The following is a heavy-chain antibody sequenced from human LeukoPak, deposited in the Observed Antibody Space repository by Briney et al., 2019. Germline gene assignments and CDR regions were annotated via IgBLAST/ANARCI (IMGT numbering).Heavy chain of an antibody. J-gene: IGHJ4*02. CDR3: ARNAGGGYYFDY. CDR2: ISSSSSYI. V-gene: IGHV3-21*01. CDR1: GFTFSSHS. D-gene: IGHD1-14*01. Sequence: GGSLRLSCAASGFTFSSHSMNWVRQAPGKGLEWVSSISSSSSYIYYADSVKGRFTISRDNAKNSLYLQMNSLRAEDTAVYYCARNAGGGYYFDYWGQGTLVTVSS.